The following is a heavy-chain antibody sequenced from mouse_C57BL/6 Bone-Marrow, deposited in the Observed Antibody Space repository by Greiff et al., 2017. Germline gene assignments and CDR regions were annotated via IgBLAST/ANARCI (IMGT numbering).Heavy chain of an antibody. CDR2: IYPRSGNT. D-gene: IGHD2-5*01. CDR3: TREGIYSNYEAY. CDR1: GYTFTSYG. V-gene: IGHV1-81*01. J-gene: IGHJ3*01. Sequence: QVQLKQSGAELARPGASVKLSCTASGYTFTSYGISWVKQRTGQGLEWIGEIYPRSGNTYYNEKFKGKATLTADKSSSTAYMELRSLTSEDSEVYFCTREGIYSNYEAYWGQGTMVTVSA.